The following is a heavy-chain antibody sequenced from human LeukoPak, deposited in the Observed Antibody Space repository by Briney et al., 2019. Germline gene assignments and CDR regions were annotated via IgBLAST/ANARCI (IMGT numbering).Heavy chain of an antibody. J-gene: IGHJ4*02. CDR3: ARDHDYGDYEGPAAFDS. CDR2: IKQEGSER. Sequence: GGSLRLSCAASGFTFSSYWMSWVRQAPGKGLEWVANIKQEGSERYYVDSVKGRFTIYRDNAKNSLYLQMNSLRAEDTAVYYCARDHDYGDYEGPAAFDSWGPGTLVTVSS. D-gene: IGHD4-17*01. V-gene: IGHV3-7*03. CDR1: GFTFSSYW.